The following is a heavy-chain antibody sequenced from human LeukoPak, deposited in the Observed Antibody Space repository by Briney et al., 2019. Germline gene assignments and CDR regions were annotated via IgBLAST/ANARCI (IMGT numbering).Heavy chain of an antibody. CDR3: ARLAAGSDYFDY. V-gene: IGHV3-7*04. Sequence: PGGSLRLSCAASGFPFSRYWMSWVRKAPGKGLGWVANIKPDGSEKHYVDSVKGRFTFSRDNAKNSLYLQMNGLRAEDMAVYYCARLAAGSDYFDYWGQGTLVTVSS. J-gene: IGHJ4*02. D-gene: IGHD6-13*01. CDR1: GFPFSRYW. CDR2: IKPDGSEK.